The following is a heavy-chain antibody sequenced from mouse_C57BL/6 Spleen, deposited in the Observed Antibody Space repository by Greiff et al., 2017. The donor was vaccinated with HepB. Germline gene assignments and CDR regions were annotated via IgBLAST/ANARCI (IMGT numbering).Heavy chain of an antibody. D-gene: IGHD3-3*01. V-gene: IGHV1-7*01. CDR3: ARDGTFDY. J-gene: IGHJ2*01. Sequence: VQLQQSGAELAKPGASVKLSCKASGYTFTSYWMHWVKQRPGQGLEWIGYINPSSGYTKYNQKFKDKATSTADKSSSTAYMQLSSLTYEDSAVYYCARDGTFDYWGQGTTLTVSS. CDR1: GYTFTSYW. CDR2: INPSSGYT.